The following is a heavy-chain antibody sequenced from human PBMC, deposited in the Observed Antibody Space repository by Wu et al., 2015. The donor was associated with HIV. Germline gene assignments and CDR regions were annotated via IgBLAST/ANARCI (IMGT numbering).Heavy chain of an antibody. Sequence: LIQSVAQFRSPGSSVTISCQASGGPFVPGGVSWVRQAPGQGLEWMAGTIPVFGTANYAQKFQGRVAITADESTDTAYMELSRLTYEDTAVYYCARCPSDWNAPYYFDSWGHGTQVTVSS. V-gene: IGHV1-69*01. CDR3: ARCPSDWNAPYYFDS. J-gene: IGHJ4*01. CDR1: GGPFVPGG. D-gene: IGHD1-1*01. CDR2: TIPVFGTA.